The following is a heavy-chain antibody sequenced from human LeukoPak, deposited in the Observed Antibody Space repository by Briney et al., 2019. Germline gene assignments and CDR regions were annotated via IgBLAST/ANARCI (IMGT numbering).Heavy chain of an antibody. J-gene: IGHJ5*02. CDR2: INHSGST. Sequence: SETLSLTCAVYGGSFSGYYWSWIRQPPGKGLEWIGEINHSGSTNYNPSLKSRVTISVDTSKNQFSLKLSSVTAADTAVYYCARGRVAAAGINCFDPWGQGTLVTVSS. V-gene: IGHV4-34*01. CDR3: ARGRVAAAGINCFDP. CDR1: GGSFSGYY. D-gene: IGHD6-13*01.